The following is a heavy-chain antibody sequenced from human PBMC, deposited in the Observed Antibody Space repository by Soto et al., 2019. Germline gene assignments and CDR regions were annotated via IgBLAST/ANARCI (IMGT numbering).Heavy chain of an antibody. CDR3: ARVPSIAVAGTGWFDP. Sequence: ASVKVSCKASGYTFTSYAMHWVRRAPGQRLEWMGWINAGNGNTKYSQKFQGRVTITRDTSASTAYMELSSLRSEDTAVYYCARVPSIAVAGTGWFDPWGQGTLVTVSS. CDR2: INAGNGNT. D-gene: IGHD6-19*01. V-gene: IGHV1-3*01. CDR1: GYTFTSYA. J-gene: IGHJ5*02.